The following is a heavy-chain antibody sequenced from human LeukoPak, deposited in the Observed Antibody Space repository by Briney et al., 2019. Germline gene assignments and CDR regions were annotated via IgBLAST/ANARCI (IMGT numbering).Heavy chain of an antibody. V-gene: IGHV4-31*03. Sequence: PSETLSLTCIVSGGSISSGGYYWSWIRQHPGTGLEWIGYIYYSGSTYYNPSLKSRVTVSVDTSKNQFSLRLSSVTAADTAVYYCAREGRSYYYYGMDVWGQGTTVTVSS. CDR2: IYYSGST. CDR3: AREGRSYYYYGMDV. J-gene: IGHJ6*02. CDR1: GGSISSGGYY.